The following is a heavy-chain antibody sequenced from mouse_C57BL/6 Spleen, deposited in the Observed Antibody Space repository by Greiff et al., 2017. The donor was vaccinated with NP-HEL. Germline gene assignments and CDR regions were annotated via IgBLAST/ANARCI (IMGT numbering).Heavy chain of an antibody. CDR2: IYPYNDGT. V-gene: IGHV1-14*01. J-gene: IGHJ4*01. D-gene: IGHD1-1*01. CDR3: ARGGIYYYGSSPYYYAMDY. CDR1: GYTFTSYV. Sequence: VQLQQSGPELVKPGASVKMSCKASGYTFTSYVMHWVKQKPGQGLEWIGYIYPYNDGTKYNEKFKGKATLTSAKSSSTAYMELSSLTSEDSAVYYCARGGIYYYGSSPYYYAMDYWGQGTSVTVSS.